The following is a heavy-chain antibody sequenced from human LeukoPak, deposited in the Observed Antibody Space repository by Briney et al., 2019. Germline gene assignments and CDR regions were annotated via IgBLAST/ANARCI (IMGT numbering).Heavy chain of an antibody. J-gene: IGHJ4*02. CDR3: AREDSSGWVYFDY. D-gene: IGHD6-19*01. CDR2: INPNSGVT. V-gene: IGHV1-2*02. CDR1: GYTFTSYG. Sequence: ASVKVSCKASGYTFTSYGISWVRQAPGQGLEWMGWINPNSGVTNYAQKFQGRVTMTTDTSITTAYMELSSLRSDDSAVYYCAREDSSGWVYFDYWGQGTLVTVSS.